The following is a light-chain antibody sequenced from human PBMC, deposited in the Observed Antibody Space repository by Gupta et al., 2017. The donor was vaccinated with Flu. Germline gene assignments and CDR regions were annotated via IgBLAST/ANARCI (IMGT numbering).Light chain of an antibody. J-gene: IGKJ5*01. Sequence: DIVMTQSPDSLAVSLGVRSTINCKSSQSVLYSSNNKNYLAWYQQKPGQPPKLLIYWASTRESGVPDRFSGSGSGTDFTLTISSLQAEDLAVYYCQQYYSTPPVTFGQGTRLEIK. V-gene: IGKV4-1*01. CDR3: QQYYSTPPVT. CDR2: WAS. CDR1: QSVLYSSNNKNY.